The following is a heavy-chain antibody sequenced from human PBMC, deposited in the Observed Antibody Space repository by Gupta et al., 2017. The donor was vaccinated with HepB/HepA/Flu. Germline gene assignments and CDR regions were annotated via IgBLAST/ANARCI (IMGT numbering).Heavy chain of an antibody. J-gene: IGHJ4*01. V-gene: IGHV3-30*18. CDR1: GFTFSSYG. D-gene: IGHD2-2*02. CDR3: AKALLGYCSSTSCYTDEGDSYDY. Sequence: QVQLVESGGGVVQPGRSLRLSCAASGFTFSSYGMHWVRQAPGKGLEWVAVISYDGSNKYYADSVKGRFTISRDNSKNTLYLQMNSLRAEDTAVYYCAKALLGYCSSTSCYTDEGDSYDYWGHGTLVTVSS. CDR2: ISYDGSNK.